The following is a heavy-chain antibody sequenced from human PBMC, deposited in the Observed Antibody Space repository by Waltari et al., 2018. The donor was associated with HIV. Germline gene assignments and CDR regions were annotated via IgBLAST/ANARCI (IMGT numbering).Heavy chain of an antibody. J-gene: IGHJ4*02. CDR3: ARYSSTVTTSHLGY. CDR1: VGPIRAGNG. V-gene: IGHV4-4*02. Sequence: QVQLQESGPGLVKPSGPLSSTSAVSVGPIRAGNGRSWVRSPPGKGLEWMGEIYHSGSTNYNPALKSRVTISVDKSKNQFSLKLSSVTAADTAVYYCARYSSTVTTSHLGYWGQGTLVTVSS. CDR2: IYHSGST. D-gene: IGHD4-17*01.